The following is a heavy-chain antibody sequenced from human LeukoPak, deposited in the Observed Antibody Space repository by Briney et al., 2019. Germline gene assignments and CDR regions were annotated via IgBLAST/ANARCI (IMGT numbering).Heavy chain of an antibody. CDR1: GYSISSGYY. D-gene: IGHD6-6*01. CDR2: IYHSGST. CDR3: ARESPTMAYSSSIDY. V-gene: IGHV4-38-2*02. Sequence: SETLSLTCTVSGYSISSGYYWGWIRQPPGKGLEWIGSIYHSGSTYYNPSLKSRVTISVDTSKNQFSLKLSSVTAADTAVYYCARESPTMAYSSSIDYWGQGTLVTVSS. J-gene: IGHJ4*02.